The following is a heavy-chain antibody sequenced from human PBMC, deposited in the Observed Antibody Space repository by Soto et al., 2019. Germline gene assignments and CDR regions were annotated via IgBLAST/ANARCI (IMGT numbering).Heavy chain of an antibody. J-gene: IGHJ3*02. Sequence: ASVKVSCKASGYTFTSYAMHWVRQAPGQRLEWMGWINAGNGNTKYSQKFQGRVTITRDTSASTAYMELSSLRSEDTAVYYCARGGGDPSTTDDAFDIWGQGTMVTVSS. CDR1: GYTFTSYA. D-gene: IGHD2-21*02. CDR3: ARGGGDPSTTDDAFDI. V-gene: IGHV1-3*01. CDR2: INAGNGNT.